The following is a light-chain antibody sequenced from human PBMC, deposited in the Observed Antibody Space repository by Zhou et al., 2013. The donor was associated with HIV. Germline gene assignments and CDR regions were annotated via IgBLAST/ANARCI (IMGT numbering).Light chain of an antibody. CDR3: QQSYSSPPT. CDR2: AAS. J-gene: IGKJ1*01. Sequence: DIQMTQSPSSLSASIGDRLTIVCRASQSIASYLNWYQQKPGKAPNLLIYAASTLESGVSSRFSGGGSGTDFTLTISSLQPEDFGTYYCQQSYSSPPTFGQGTKVEI. V-gene: IGKV1-39*01. CDR1: QSIASY.